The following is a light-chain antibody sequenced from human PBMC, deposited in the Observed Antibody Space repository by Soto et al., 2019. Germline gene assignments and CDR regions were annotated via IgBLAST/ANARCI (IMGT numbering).Light chain of an antibody. CDR2: NVY. CDR3: SAYTVSRTYV. CDR1: SSDVGAYNF. J-gene: IGLJ1*01. V-gene: IGLV2-14*03. Sequence: QSVLAQPPSVSGAPGQKVTISCTGTSSDVGAYNFVSWHQQHPGKAPKLMIYNVYDRPSGISYRFSGSKSGNTASLTISGLQGEDEADYYCSAYTVSRTYVFGTGTKVTVL.